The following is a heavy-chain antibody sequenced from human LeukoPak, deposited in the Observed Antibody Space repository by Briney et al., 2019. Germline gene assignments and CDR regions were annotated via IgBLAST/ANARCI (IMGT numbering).Heavy chain of an antibody. D-gene: IGHD3/OR15-3a*01. CDR3: ARAYSPRRGTGYDTDALDI. CDR2: INPNSGVT. V-gene: IGHV1-2*02. Sequence: ASVKVSCKASGYTFTGSQVHWVRQAPGQGLEGMGWINPNSGVTNYEQNFQPRVTMATDTSISTAYMELSGLRSDDTAVYYCARAYSPRRGTGYDTDALDIWGQGTMLTVSS. J-gene: IGHJ3*02. CDR1: GYTFTGSQ.